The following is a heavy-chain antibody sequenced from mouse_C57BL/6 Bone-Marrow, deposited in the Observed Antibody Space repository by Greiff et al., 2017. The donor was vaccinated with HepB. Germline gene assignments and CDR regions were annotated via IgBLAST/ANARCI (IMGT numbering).Heavy chain of an antibody. J-gene: IGHJ4*01. Sequence: VKLVESGPGLVAPSQSLSITCTVSGFSLTSYGVDWVRQPPGKGLEWLGVIWGGGSTNYNSAIMSRVSISKDNSKSQVFLKMNSLQTDDTAMYYCAKHYYGSSYDYYAMDYWGQGTSVTVSS. CDR3: AKHYYGSSYDYYAMDY. CDR1: GFSLTSYG. V-gene: IGHV2-9*01. D-gene: IGHD1-1*01. CDR2: IWGGGST.